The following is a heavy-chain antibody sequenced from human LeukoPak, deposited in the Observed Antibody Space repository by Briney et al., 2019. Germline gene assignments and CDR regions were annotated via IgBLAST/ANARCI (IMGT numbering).Heavy chain of an antibody. Sequence: PSETLSLTCTVSGYSISTLSNWGWIRQSPGKGLEWVASIYHGGSTYYNPSLRRRVTISMDTSKNQISLTLTSVTAADTAVYYCAREKALMDHYDFSGYDWEYWGQGSPVIVSS. CDR1: GYSISTLSN. J-gene: IGHJ4*02. V-gene: IGHV4-38-2*02. CDR3: AREKALMDHYDFSGYDWEY. D-gene: IGHD3-22*01. CDR2: IYHGGST.